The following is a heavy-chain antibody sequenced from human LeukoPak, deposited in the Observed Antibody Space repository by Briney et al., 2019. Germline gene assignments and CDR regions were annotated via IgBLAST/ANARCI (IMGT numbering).Heavy chain of an antibody. Sequence: GASVKVSCNASGCTLNSYGISWVRQAPGQGLEWMGWISAYDGNTNYAQKFQGRVTMTTDTSTSTAYMEPRSLRSDDTAVYYCARDKVIASAGTPNWFDPWGQGTLVTVS. CDR1: GCTLNSYG. D-gene: IGHD6-13*01. CDR2: ISAYDGNT. V-gene: IGHV1-18*01. CDR3: ARDKVIASAGTPNWFDP. J-gene: IGHJ5*02.